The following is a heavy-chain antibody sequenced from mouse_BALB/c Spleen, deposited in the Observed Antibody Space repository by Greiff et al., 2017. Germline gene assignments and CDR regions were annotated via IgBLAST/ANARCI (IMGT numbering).Heavy chain of an antibody. D-gene: IGHD2-10*02. V-gene: IGHV5-17*02. CDR1: GFTFSSFG. CDR3: ARRGYGNYDYAMDY. Sequence: DVMLVESGGGLVQPGGSRKLSCAASGFTFSSFGMHWVRQAPEKGLEWVAYISSGSSTIYYADTVKGRFTISRDNHKNTLFLQMTSLRSEDTAMYYCARRGYGNYDYAMDYWGQGTSVTVSS. CDR2: ISSGSSTI. J-gene: IGHJ4*01.